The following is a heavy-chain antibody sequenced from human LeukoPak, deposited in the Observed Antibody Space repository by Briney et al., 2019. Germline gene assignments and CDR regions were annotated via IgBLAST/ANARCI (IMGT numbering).Heavy chain of an antibody. CDR3: ARLDYYYDSSGTDY. CDR2: ISYDGSNK. CDR1: GFTFSSSG. D-gene: IGHD3-22*01. V-gene: IGHV3-30*19. Sequence: GSLRLSCAASGFTFSSSGMHWVRQAPGKGLEWVAVISYDGSNKYYADSVKGRFTISRDNSKNTLYLQMNSLRAEDTAVYYCARLDYYYDSSGTDYWGQGTLVTVSS. J-gene: IGHJ4*02.